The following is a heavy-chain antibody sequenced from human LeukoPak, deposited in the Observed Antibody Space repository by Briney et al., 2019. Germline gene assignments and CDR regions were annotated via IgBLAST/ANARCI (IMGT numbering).Heavy chain of an antibody. CDR3: GKDRNVYCSGGSCYTL. CDR1: GFTFSSYA. D-gene: IGHD2-15*01. V-gene: IGHV3-23*01. Sequence: GGSLRLSCTASGFTFSSYAMSWVRQPPGKGLEWVSLISGGGDSTYYADSVKGRFTISRGNSKNTLYREMNSLRAEDTAVYYCGKDRNVYCSGGSCYTLWGQGTLVTVSS. J-gene: IGHJ4*02. CDR2: ISGGGDST.